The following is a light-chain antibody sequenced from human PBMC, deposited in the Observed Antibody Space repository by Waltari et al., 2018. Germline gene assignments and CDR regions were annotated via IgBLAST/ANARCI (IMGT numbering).Light chain of an antibody. CDR2: DVS. CDR3: CSYAGSNSFA. CDR1: SNDIGSYNF. V-gene: IGLV2-23*02. J-gene: IGLJ2*01. Sequence: QSALTQPASVSGSPGQSITVSCIGTSNDIGSYNFVSWFQQHPGRAPKLVIYDVSERPLGLSNRFSGSKPGNSASLTIAGLQAEDEADYYCCSYAGSNSFAFGGGTRVTVL.